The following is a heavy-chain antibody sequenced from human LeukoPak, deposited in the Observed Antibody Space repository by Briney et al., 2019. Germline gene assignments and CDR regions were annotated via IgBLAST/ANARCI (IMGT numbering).Heavy chain of an antibody. J-gene: IGHJ4*02. CDR3: ATCITIFGVVDY. D-gene: IGHD3-3*01. CDR1: GFTFSSYA. Sequence: GGSLRLSCAASGFTFSSYAVSWVREAPGKGLEWVSAISGSGGSTYYADSVKGRFTISRDNSKNTLYLQMNSLRAEDTAVYYCATCITIFGVVDYWGQGTLVTVSS. CDR2: ISGSGGST. V-gene: IGHV3-23*01.